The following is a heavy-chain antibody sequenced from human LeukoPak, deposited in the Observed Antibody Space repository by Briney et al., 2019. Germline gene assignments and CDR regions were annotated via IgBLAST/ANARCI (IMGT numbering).Heavy chain of an antibody. CDR2: IYTSGST. CDR3: ARHAYYYDSSGYDWFDP. CDR1: GGSISSCY. J-gene: IGHJ5*02. D-gene: IGHD3-22*01. Sequence: SETLSLTCTVSGGSISSCYWSWIRQPPGKGLEWIGYIYTSGSTNYNPSLKGRVTISLDTSKNQYSLTLSSLTAADTPAYYCARHAYYYDSSGYDWFDPWGQGTLVTVSS. V-gene: IGHV4-4*09.